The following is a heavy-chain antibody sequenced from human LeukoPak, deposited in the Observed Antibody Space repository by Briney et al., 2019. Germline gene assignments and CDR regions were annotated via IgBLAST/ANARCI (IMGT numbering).Heavy chain of an antibody. CDR3: ARSGYSSGWPYYYYYYGMDV. J-gene: IGHJ6*02. Sequence: ASVKVSCKASGYTFTSYYMHWVRQAPGQGLEWMGIIDPSGGSTSYAQKFQGRVTMTRDTSTSTVYMGLSSLRSEDTAVYYCARSGYSSGWPYYYYYYGMDVWGQGTTVTVSS. V-gene: IGHV1-46*01. CDR1: GYTFTSYY. D-gene: IGHD6-19*01. CDR2: IDPSGGST.